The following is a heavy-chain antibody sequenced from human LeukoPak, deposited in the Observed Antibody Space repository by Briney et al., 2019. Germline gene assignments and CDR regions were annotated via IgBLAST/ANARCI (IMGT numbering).Heavy chain of an antibody. Sequence: ASVKVSFKASGGTFSSYSISWVRQAPGQGLEWMGGIIPIFGTANYAQKFQGRVTITADESTSTAYMELSSLRSEDTAVYYCARDGYSGYGTFDYWGQGTLVTVSS. CDR1: GGTFSSYS. J-gene: IGHJ4*02. CDR3: ARDGYSGYGTFDY. V-gene: IGHV1-69*13. CDR2: IIPIFGTA. D-gene: IGHD5-12*01.